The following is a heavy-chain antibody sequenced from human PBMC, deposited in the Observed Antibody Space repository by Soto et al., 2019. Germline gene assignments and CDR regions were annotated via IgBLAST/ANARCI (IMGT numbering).Heavy chain of an antibody. D-gene: IGHD3-10*01. CDR3: ARHLVDYYGSGRFDY. CDR2: IYYSGST. V-gene: IGHV4-59*08. Sequence: QVQLQESGPGLVKPSETLSLTCTVSGGSISSYYWSWIRQPPGKGLEWIGYIYYSGSTNYNPSLKSRVTISVDTSKNQFSLKLSSVTAADTAVHYCARHLVDYYGSGRFDYWGQGTLVTVSS. J-gene: IGHJ4*02. CDR1: GGSISSYY.